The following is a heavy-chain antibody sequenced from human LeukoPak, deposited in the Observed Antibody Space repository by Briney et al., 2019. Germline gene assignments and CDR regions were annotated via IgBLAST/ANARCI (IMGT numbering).Heavy chain of an antibody. V-gene: IGHV1-24*01. Sequence: ASVKVSCKVSGYTLTELSMHWVRQAPGKGLEWMGGFDPEDSETIYAQKFQGRVTMTEDTSTDTAYMELSSLRSEDTAVYYCATVIKFWPLLYFQHWGQGTLVTVSS. CDR3: ATVIKFWPLLYFQH. CDR1: GYTLTELS. J-gene: IGHJ1*01. D-gene: IGHD3-16*02. CDR2: FDPEDSET.